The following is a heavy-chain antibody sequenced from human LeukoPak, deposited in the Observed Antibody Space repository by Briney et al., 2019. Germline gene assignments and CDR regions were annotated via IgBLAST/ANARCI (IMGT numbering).Heavy chain of an antibody. V-gene: IGHV4-34*01. CDR3: ARGGSGTNWFNP. J-gene: IGHJ5*02. D-gene: IGHD3-10*01. Sequence: SETLSLTCAVYGGSFSGYYWSWIRQPPGKGLEWIGYIYHSGSTYYNPSLKSRVTISVDRSKNQFSLKLSSVTAADTAVYYCARGGSGTNWFNPWGQGTLVTVSS. CDR2: IYHSGST. CDR1: GGSFSGYY.